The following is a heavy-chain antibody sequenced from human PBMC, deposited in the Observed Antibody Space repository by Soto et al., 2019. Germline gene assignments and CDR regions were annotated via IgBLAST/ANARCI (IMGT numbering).Heavy chain of an antibody. V-gene: IGHV4-39*02. CDR3: ARDSYVQVY. CDR1: GGSISSSSYY. D-gene: IGHD3-16*01. J-gene: IGHJ4*02. CDR2: IYYSGST. Sequence: SETLSLTCTVSGGSISSSSYYWGWIRQPPGKGLEWIGSIYYSGSTYYNPSLKSRVTISVDTSKNQFSLKLSSVTAADTAVYYCARDSYVQVYWGQGTLVTVAS.